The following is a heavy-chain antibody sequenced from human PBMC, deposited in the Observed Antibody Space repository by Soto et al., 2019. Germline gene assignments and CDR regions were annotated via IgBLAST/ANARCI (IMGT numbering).Heavy chain of an antibody. D-gene: IGHD3-10*01. J-gene: IGHJ6*02. V-gene: IGHV3-7*03. CDR3: ARDRKLGAMVRGGKLGMDV. CDR2: IKQDGSEK. CDR1: GFTFSSYW. Sequence: PGGSLRLSCAASGFTFSSYWMSWVRQAPGKGLEWVANIKQDGSEKYYVDSVKGRFTISRDNAKNSLYLQMNSLRAEDTAAYYCARDRKLGAMVRGGKLGMDVWGQGTTVTVSS.